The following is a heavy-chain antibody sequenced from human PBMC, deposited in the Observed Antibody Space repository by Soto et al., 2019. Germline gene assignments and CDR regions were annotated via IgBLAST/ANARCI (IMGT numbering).Heavy chain of an antibody. J-gene: IGHJ6*02. CDR1: GGSISSGDYY. Sequence: SETLSLTCTVSGGSISSGDYYWSWIRQPPGKGLEWIGYIYYSGSTYYNPSLKSRVTISVDTSKNQFSLKLSSVTAADTAVYYCARDRVSRDFWSGPPTNYYYYGMDVWGQGTKVTVSS. CDR2: IYYSGST. CDR3: ARDRVSRDFWSGPPTNYYYYGMDV. V-gene: IGHV4-30-4*01. D-gene: IGHD3-3*01.